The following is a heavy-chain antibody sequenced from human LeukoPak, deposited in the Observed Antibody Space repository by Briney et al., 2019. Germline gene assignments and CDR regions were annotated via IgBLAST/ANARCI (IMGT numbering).Heavy chain of an antibody. CDR3: ARSGSGTMVRGGFDP. Sequence: PGRSLRLSCAASGFTFSSYAMHWVRQAPGKGLEWVAVISYDGSNKYYADSVRGRFTISRDNSKNTLYLRMNSLRAEDTAVYYCARSGSGTMVRGGFDPWGQGTLVTVSS. CDR1: GFTFSSYA. CDR2: ISYDGSNK. J-gene: IGHJ5*02. D-gene: IGHD3-10*01. V-gene: IGHV3-30*04.